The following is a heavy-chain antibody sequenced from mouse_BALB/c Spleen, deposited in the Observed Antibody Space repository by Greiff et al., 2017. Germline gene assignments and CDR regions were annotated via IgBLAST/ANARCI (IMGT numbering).Heavy chain of an antibody. Sequence: VQLQQSGPVLARPGASVKMSCKASGYSFTSYWMHWVKQRPGQGLEWIGAIYPGNSDTSYNQKFKGKAKLTAVTSASTAYMELSSLTTEDSAVYYCTRGGDYDGFDYWGQGTTLTVSS. D-gene: IGHD2-4*01. J-gene: IGHJ2*01. CDR3: TRGGDYDGFDY. CDR2: IYPGNSDT. CDR1: GYSFTSYW. V-gene: IGHV1-5*01.